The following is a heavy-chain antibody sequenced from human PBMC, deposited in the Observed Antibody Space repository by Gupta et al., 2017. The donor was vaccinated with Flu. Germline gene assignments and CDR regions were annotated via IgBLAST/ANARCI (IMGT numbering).Heavy chain of an antibody. J-gene: IGHJ5*02. V-gene: IGHV1-2*06. CDR2: VNPHSGST. Sequence: AQLVQSGTDVKEPGASLKVSCKASGYAFTDYYIHWVRQAPGQGLEWVGRVNPHSGSTNCDQKFQGRVTLAMDTSISTAYMELTRLRSDDTAVYYCARERCCSTASCYRWFDPWGQGTLVIVSS. CDR3: ARERCCSTASCYRWFDP. CDR1: GYAFTDYY. D-gene: IGHD2-2*02.